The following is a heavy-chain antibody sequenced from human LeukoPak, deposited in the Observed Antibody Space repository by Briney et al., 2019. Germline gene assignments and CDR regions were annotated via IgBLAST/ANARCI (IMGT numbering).Heavy chain of an antibody. D-gene: IGHD1-26*01. Sequence: GASVKVSCKVSGYTLTELSMHWVRQAPGKGLEWMGGFDPEDGETIYAQKFQGRVTMTEDTSTDTAYMKLSSLRSEDTAVYYCATTGGSYTHRYAEYFQHWGQGTLVTVSS. CDR2: FDPEDGET. CDR3: ATTGGSYTHRYAEYFQH. J-gene: IGHJ1*01. V-gene: IGHV1-24*01. CDR1: GYTLTELS.